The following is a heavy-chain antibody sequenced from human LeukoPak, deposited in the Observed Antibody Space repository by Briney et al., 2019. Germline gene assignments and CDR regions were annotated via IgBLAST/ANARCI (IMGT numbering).Heavy chain of an antibody. D-gene: IGHD2-15*01. Sequence: QSGGSLRLSCAASGFIFSSFAMSWVRQAPEQGLEWVSVISDSGTSAYYADSVKGRFTISRDNSKNTLYLQMNSLRAEDTAIYYCAKGKDGYYYHGMDVWGQGTTVTVSS. CDR3: AKGKDGYYYHGMDV. J-gene: IGHJ6*02. V-gene: IGHV3-23*01. CDR1: GFIFSSFA. CDR2: ISDSGTSA.